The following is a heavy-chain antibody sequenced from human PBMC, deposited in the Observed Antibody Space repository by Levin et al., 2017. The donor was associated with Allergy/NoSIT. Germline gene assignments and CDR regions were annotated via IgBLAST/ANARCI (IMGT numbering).Heavy chain of an antibody. V-gene: IGHV1-2*06. J-gene: IGHJ4*02. CDR1: GYTFTDNY. CDR3: TKGRKIGGGTPSYILDGD. D-gene: IGHD4-17*01. Sequence: KPGESLKISCKTSGYTFTDNYIHWVRQAPGQGLEWMGHFDPNNGATKFAQKFQGRVSMTSDTSISTAYLDLISLNSDDTAVYYCTKGRKIGGGTPSYILDGDWGQGTLVTVSS. CDR2: FDPNNGAT.